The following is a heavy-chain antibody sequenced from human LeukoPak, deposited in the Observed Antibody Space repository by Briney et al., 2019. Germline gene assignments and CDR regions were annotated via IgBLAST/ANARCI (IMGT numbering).Heavy chain of an antibody. V-gene: IGHV3-21*01. Sequence: PGGSLRLSCAASGFTFSSYSMNWVRQAPGKGLEWVSSISSSRSYIYYADPVKGRFTISRDNAKNSLYLQMNSLRVEDTAVYYCAREDYVGVNFDYWGQGTLVTVSS. CDR1: GFTFSSYS. J-gene: IGHJ4*02. CDR3: AREDYVGVNFDY. D-gene: IGHD4-17*01. CDR2: ISSSRSYI.